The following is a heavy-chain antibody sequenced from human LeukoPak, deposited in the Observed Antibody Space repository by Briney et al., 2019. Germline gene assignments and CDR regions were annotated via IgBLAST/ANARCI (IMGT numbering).Heavy chain of an antibody. CDR2: IKSKTDGGTT. V-gene: IGHV3-15*01. Sequence: GGSLRLSCAASVFTFSNAWMSWVRQAPGKGLEWVGRIKSKTDGGTTDYAAPVKGRFTISRDDSKNTLYLQMNSLKTEDTAVYYCTRRNVRGYSYGYNYWGQGTLVTVSS. CDR1: VFTFSNAW. D-gene: IGHD5-18*01. CDR3: TRRNVRGYSYGYNY. J-gene: IGHJ4*02.